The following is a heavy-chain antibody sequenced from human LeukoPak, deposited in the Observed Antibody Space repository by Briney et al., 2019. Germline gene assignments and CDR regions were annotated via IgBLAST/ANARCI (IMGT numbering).Heavy chain of an antibody. Sequence: TSETLSLTCTVACGSTSGHHWSWIRQSPGKALEWIGYIYYSGSTNYNPSLKSRVTISVDTSGNQFSLRLTSVTAADTAVYYCARQSYCTRIACNLLYFWGQGTLVTVSS. CDR3: ARQSYCTRIACNLLYF. J-gene: IGHJ4*02. CDR2: IYYSGST. V-gene: IGHV4-59*08. CDR1: CGSTSGHH. D-gene: IGHD2-8*01.